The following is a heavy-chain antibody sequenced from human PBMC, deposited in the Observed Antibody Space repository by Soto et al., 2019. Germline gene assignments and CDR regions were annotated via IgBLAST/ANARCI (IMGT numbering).Heavy chain of an antibody. J-gene: IGHJ4*02. CDR3: ARGMYYYDCSGWAY. CDR1: GFTFSSYS. Sequence: EVQLVESGGGLVQPGGSLRLSCAASGFTFSSYSMNWVRQAPGKGLEWVSYISSSSSTIYYAGSVKGRFTISRDNAKNSLYLQMNSLRDEDTAVYYCARGMYYYDCSGWAYWGQGTLVTVSS. D-gene: IGHD3-22*01. CDR2: ISSSSSTI. V-gene: IGHV3-48*02.